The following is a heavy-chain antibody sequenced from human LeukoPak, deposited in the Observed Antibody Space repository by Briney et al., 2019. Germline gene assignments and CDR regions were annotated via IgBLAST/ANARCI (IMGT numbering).Heavy chain of an antibody. V-gene: IGHV3-23*01. J-gene: IGHJ1*01. Sequence: PGGSLRLSCAVSGFTFSSYAMSWVRQAPGKGLEWVSHISGSGGSTYYADSVKGRFTISRDNSVNTLYLQMNSLRAEDTAVYFCAKGRDSSGRQYFQHWGQGTLVTVSS. D-gene: IGHD3-22*01. CDR2: ISGSGGST. CDR1: GFTFSSYA. CDR3: AKGRDSSGRQYFQH.